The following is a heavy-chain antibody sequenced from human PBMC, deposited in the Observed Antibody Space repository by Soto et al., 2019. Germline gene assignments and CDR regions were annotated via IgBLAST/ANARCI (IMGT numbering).Heavy chain of an antibody. J-gene: IGHJ5*02. D-gene: IGHD6-19*01. CDR2: VYSSGGT. Sequence: SETLSLTCTVSGGSISGYYWSWIRQPAGKGLEYIGRVYSSGGTNYSPSLNSRVTMSVDTSQNQFSLKLSSVTAADTAVYYCARVQYSSGSYRWFDPWGQRTLVTVSS. CDR1: GGSISGYY. V-gene: IGHV4-4*07. CDR3: ARVQYSSGSYRWFDP.